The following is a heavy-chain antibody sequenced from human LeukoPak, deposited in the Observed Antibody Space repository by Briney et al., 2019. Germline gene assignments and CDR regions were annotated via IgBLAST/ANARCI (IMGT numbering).Heavy chain of an antibody. V-gene: IGHV4-39*02. CDR2: IHYSGNT. Sequence: SETLSLTCSVSGGSISSSSYYWGWIRQPPGKGLEWIGTIHYSGNTYYNPSLKSRVTISVDTSKNHFSLELSSVTAADTAVYYCATSAIDSSGYYHYYFDYWGQGTLVTVSS. J-gene: IGHJ4*02. D-gene: IGHD3-22*01. CDR1: GGSISSSSYY. CDR3: ATSAIDSSGYYHYYFDY.